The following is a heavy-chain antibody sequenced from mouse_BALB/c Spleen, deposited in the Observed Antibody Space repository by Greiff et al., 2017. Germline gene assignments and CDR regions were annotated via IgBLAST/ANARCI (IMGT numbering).Heavy chain of an antibody. D-gene: IGHD2-10*02. J-gene: IGHJ3*01. V-gene: IGHV5-17*02. CDR2: ISSGSSTI. CDR1: GFTFSSFG. Sequence: DVMLVESGGGLVQPGGSRKLSCAASGFTFSSFGMHWVRQAPEKGLEWVAYISSGSSTIYYADTVKGRFTISRDNPKNTLFLQMTSLRSEDTAMYYCARSKYGNYVWFAYWGQGTLVTVSA. CDR3: ARSKYGNYVWFAY.